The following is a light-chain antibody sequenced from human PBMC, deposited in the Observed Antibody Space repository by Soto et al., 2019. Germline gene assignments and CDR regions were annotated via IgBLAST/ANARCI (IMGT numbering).Light chain of an antibody. J-gene: IGKJ1*01. Sequence: VVMPQSPATLSVSPGERATLSCRSSQSVNTNLAWSQPKPCQTPGVLIYNASHRAAGTPARFSASGSQTDFTITIRDVQPEHFAIYYSHQRQSWPRTFGQGTHVENK. CDR2: NAS. CDR1: QSVNTN. V-gene: IGKV3-11*01. CDR3: HQRQSWPRT.